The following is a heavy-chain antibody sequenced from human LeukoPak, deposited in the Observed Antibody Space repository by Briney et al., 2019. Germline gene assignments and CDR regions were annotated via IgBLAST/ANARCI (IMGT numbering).Heavy chain of an antibody. J-gene: IGHJ3*02. D-gene: IGHD4-17*01. CDR3: ARAAGSYYADYSLGAFDI. V-gene: IGHV3-64*01. CDR1: GFTFSSYA. CDR2: ISSNGGST. Sequence: GGSLRLSCAASGFTFSSYAMHWVHQAPGKGLEYVSAISSNGGSTYYANSVKGRFTISRDNSKDTLYLQMGSLRAEDMAVYYCARAAGSYYADYSLGAFDIWGQGTMVTVSS.